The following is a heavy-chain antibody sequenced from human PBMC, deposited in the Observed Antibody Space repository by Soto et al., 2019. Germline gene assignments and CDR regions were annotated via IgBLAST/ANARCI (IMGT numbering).Heavy chain of an antibody. D-gene: IGHD5-18*01. CDR1: GFTFSTHW. Sequence: GGSLRLSCEASGFTFSTHWMHWVRQVPGKGLEWVARIEDDGRRTNYADSVKGRFTISRDNSKNTLYLQMNSLRAEDTAVYHCARDSVDTAIVRFDYWGQGIRVTVSS. J-gene: IGHJ4*02. CDR2: IEDDGRRT. V-gene: IGHV3-74*01. CDR3: ARDSVDTAIVRFDY.